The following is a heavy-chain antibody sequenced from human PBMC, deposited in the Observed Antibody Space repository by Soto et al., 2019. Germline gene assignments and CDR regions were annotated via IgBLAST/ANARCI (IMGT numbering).Heavy chain of an antibody. CDR2: IWYDGSNK. J-gene: IGHJ5*02. CDR1: GFTFSSYG. D-gene: IGHD6-19*01. V-gene: IGHV3-33*01. Sequence: QVQLVESGGGVVQPGRSLRLSCAASGFTFSSYGMHWVRQAPGKGLEWVAVIWYDGSNKYYADSVKGRFTISRDNSKNTQYLQMNSLRAEDTAVYYCARDRGGSGSVNWFDPWGQGTLVTVSS. CDR3: ARDRGGSGSVNWFDP.